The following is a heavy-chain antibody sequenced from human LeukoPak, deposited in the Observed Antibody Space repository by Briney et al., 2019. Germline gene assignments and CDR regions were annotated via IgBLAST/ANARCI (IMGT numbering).Heavy chain of an antibody. CDR2: INPSGGST. V-gene: IGHV1-46*01. CDR1: GYTFTSYY. J-gene: IGHJ4*02. CDR3: ARGRFLEWLSADY. D-gene: IGHD3-3*01. Sequence: GASVKVSCKASGYTFTSYYMHWVRQAPGQGLEWMGIINPSGGSTSYAQKFQGRVTMTRDTSISTAYMELSRLRSDDTAVYYCARGRFLEWLSADYWGQGTLVTVSS.